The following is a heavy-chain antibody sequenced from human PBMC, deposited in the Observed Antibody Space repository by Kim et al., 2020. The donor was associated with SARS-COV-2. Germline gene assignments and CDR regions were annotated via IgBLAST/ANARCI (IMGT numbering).Heavy chain of an antibody. CDR1: GGSFSGYY. D-gene: IGHD3-10*01. Sequence: SETLSLTCAVYGGSFSGYYWSWIRQPPGKGLEWIGEINHSGSTNYNPSLKSRVTISVDTSKNQFSLKLSSVTAADTAVYYCARGGHYYGSGSYYNDYWG. J-gene: IGHJ4*01. CDR2: INHSGST. CDR3: ARGGHYYGSGSYYNDY. V-gene: IGHV4-34*01.